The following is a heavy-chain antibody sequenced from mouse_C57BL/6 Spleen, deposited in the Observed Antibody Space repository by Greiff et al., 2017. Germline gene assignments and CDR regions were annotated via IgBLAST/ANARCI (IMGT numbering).Heavy chain of an antibody. CDR2: INPSSGYT. Sequence: QVQLQQSGAELAKPGASVKLSCKASGYTFTSYWMHWVKQRPGQGLEWIGYINPSSGYTKYNQKFKDKATLTADKSSSTAYMQLSSLTYEDYAVYYCAEYDYDKGYFDVWGTGTTVTVSS. CDR3: AEYDYDKGYFDV. CDR1: GYTFTSYW. J-gene: IGHJ1*03. D-gene: IGHD2-4*01. V-gene: IGHV1-7*01.